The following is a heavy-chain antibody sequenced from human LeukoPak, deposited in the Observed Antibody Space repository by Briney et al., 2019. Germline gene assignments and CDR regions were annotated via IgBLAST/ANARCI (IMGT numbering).Heavy chain of an antibody. J-gene: IGHJ3*01. CDR2: ITPLSATP. CDR1: AGTFNRYA. V-gene: IGHV1-69*06. Sequence: SVKVSCKASAGTFNRYAISWVRQAPGQGLEWMGRITPLSATPSQSSWIQGRVTITADISTNTVYLDLSSLRSEDTALYFCAGDPPATPVGFDVWGQGTMVTVSS. CDR3: AGDPPATPVGFDV.